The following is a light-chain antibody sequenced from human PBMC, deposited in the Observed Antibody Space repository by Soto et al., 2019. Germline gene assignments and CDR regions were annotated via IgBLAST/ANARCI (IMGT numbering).Light chain of an antibody. Sequence: DIQLTQSPSFLPASLGDRVTITCRASQDISYYLAWYQQRPGKAPKLLIYAASTLQSGVPSRFRGSGSGTEFTLTISSLQPDDFETYYCQQSYSNPITFGQGTRLEIK. CDR1: QDISYY. J-gene: IGKJ5*01. V-gene: IGKV1-9*01. CDR3: QQSYSNPIT. CDR2: AAS.